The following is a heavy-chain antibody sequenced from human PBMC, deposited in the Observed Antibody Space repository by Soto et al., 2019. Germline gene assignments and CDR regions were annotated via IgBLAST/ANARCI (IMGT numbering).Heavy chain of an antibody. V-gene: IGHV4-59*01. CDR2: IYYSGTTTT. D-gene: IGHD1-26*01. Sequence: QVQLKESGPGLVKPSETLSLTCTVSGGSISSNYWSCIRQSPGKGLEWIGYIYYSGTTTTNYNPSLKSRVTMLLDTSKSQFSLKLTSVTAADTAVYYCARGEGPIGMDFWGQGTTVTVSS. J-gene: IGHJ6*02. CDR3: ARGEGPIGMDF. CDR1: GGSISSNY.